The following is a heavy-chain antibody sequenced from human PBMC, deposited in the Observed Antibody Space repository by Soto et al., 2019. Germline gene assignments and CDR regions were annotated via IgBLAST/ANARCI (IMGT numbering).Heavy chain of an antibody. CDR2: ISAYNGNT. Sequence: ASVKVSCKASGYTFNSYGISWVRQAPGQGLEWMGWISAYNGNTNYVQKVQGRVTMTTDTSTSTAYMELRSLRSDDTAVYHCAGDSGRGPREVDYWGQGTLVTVSS. CDR3: AGDSGRGPREVDY. V-gene: IGHV1-18*01. J-gene: IGHJ4*02. D-gene: IGHD5-12*01. CDR1: GYTFNSYG.